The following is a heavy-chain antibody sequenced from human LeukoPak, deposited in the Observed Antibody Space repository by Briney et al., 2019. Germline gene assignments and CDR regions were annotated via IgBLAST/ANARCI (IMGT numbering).Heavy chain of an antibody. Sequence: PSETLSLTCAVSGGSISNYYWSWIRQPAGKGLEWNGRIYPSGGTNYNPSLKSRVTMSVDTSENQFSLKLSSVTAADTAVYFCARGGYSSSWSPDYWGQGTLVTVSS. J-gene: IGHJ4*02. CDR1: GGSISNYY. D-gene: IGHD6-6*01. CDR3: ARGGYSSSWSPDY. V-gene: IGHV4-4*07. CDR2: IYPSGGT.